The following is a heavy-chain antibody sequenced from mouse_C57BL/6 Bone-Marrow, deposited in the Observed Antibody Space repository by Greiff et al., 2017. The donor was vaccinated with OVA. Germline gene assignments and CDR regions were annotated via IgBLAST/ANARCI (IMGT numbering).Heavy chain of an antibody. Sequence: EVHLVESGGGLVQPGGSLSLSCAASGFTFTDYYMSWVRQPPGKALEWLGFIRNKANGYTTEYSASVKGRFTISRDNSQSILYLQMNALRAEDSATYYCARSDDGYYVDYWGQGTTLTVSS. D-gene: IGHD2-3*01. J-gene: IGHJ2*01. CDR1: GFTFTDYY. CDR3: ARSDDGYYVDY. CDR2: IRNKANGYTT. V-gene: IGHV7-3*01.